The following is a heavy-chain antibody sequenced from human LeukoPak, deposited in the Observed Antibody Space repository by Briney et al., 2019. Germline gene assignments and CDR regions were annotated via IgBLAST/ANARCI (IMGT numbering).Heavy chain of an antibody. Sequence: GGSLRLSCAASGFTFSSYAMSWVRQAPGKGLEWVSAISGSGGSTYYADSVKGRSTISRDNSKNTLYLQMNSLRAEDTAVYYCAKGVTPYYDILTGGDYWGQGTLVTVSS. CDR3: AKGVTPYYDILTGGDY. J-gene: IGHJ4*02. CDR2: ISGSGGST. D-gene: IGHD3-9*01. V-gene: IGHV3-23*01. CDR1: GFTFSSYA.